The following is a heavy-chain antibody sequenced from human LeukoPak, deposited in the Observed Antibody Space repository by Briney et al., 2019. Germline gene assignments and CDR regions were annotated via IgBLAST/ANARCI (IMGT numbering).Heavy chain of an antibody. V-gene: IGHV4-59*01. CDR3: ARDRGRVVPAAIRGVDAFDI. CDR2: IYYSGST. D-gene: IGHD2-2*02. CDR1: GGSISSYY. J-gene: IGHJ3*02. Sequence: SETLSLTCTVSGGSISSYYWSWIRQPPGKGLEWIGYIYYSGSTNYNPSLKSRVTISVDTSKNQFSLKLSSVTAADTAVYYCARDRGRVVPAAIRGVDAFDIWGQGTMVTVSS.